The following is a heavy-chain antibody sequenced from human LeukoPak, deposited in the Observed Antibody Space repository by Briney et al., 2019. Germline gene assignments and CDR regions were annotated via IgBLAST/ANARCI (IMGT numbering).Heavy chain of an antibody. CDR2: IYYSGST. D-gene: IGHD5-12*01. Sequence: SETLSLTCTVSGGSISGYYWSWIRQPPGKGLGWLGYIYYSGSTNYNPSLKSRVTISVDTSKNQFSLKLSSVTAADTAVYYCASYSGYDPYYFDYWGQGTLVTVSS. J-gene: IGHJ4*02. V-gene: IGHV4-59*01. CDR3: ASYSGYDPYYFDY. CDR1: GGSISGYY.